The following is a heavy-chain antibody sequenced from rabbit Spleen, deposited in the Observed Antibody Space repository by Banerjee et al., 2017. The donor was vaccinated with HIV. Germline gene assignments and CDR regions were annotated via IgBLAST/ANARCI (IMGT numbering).Heavy chain of an antibody. CDR2: IYAGSTGST. CDR3: ARGSSYVNWAFDS. J-gene: IGHJ2*01. Sequence: QEQLEESGGDLVKPEGSLTLTCTASGFSFSSSYWICWVRQAPGKGLEWIACIYAGSTGSTYYASWAKGRFTISKTSSTTVTLQMTSLTAADTATYFCARGSSYVNWAFDSWGPGTLVTVS. V-gene: IGHV1S45*01. D-gene: IGHD8-1*01. CDR1: GFSFSSSYW.